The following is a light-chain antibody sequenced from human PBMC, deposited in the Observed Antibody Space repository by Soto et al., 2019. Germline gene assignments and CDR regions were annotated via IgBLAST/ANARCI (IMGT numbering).Light chain of an antibody. CDR1: QTFNSN. J-gene: IGKJ4*01. CDR2: AAS. CDR3: QQYDSWPLT. Sequence: EIVLTQSPATLSVSPGERATLSCRASQTFNSNLAWYQQRPGQAPRLLIYAASTRAPGVPARFSGSGSGTQFTLTISSLQSEDFAAYYCQQYDSWPLTFGGGTKVEIK. V-gene: IGKV3-15*01.